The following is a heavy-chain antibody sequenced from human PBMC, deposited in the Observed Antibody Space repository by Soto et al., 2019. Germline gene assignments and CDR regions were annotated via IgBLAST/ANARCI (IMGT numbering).Heavy chain of an antibody. CDR2: IGGGNDI. CDR1: GFTFRDYA. D-gene: IGHD3-3*02. J-gene: IGHJ3*02. CDR3: AKDSVSYNRIYDAFDI. V-gene: IGHV3-23*01. Sequence: VQLLESGGGLVQPGGSLRLSCAASGFTFRDYAMSWVRQPPGEGPEWVSTIGGGNDIFYAESVKGRFTISRDDSRDTMYLQMDNLRVEDTAIYFCAKDSVSYNRIYDAFDIWGQGTVVTVSS.